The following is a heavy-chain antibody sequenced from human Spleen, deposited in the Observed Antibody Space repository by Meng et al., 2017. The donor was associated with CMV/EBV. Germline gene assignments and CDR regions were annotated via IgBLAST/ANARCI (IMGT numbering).Heavy chain of an antibody. CDR3: VRDLVGNRDS. D-gene: IGHD1-14*01. J-gene: IGHJ5*01. CDR2: IDTDGTVT. Sequence: VQLVESRGGLVRPGGSLRLSCADSGFTFSYYWMHWVRQAPGEGPVWVSRIDTDGTVTSYAESVRGRFTISRDNSKNTLYLQMNDLRAGDSGVYYCVRDLVGNRDSWGHGTLVTVSS. V-gene: IGHV3-74*03. CDR1: GFTFSYYW.